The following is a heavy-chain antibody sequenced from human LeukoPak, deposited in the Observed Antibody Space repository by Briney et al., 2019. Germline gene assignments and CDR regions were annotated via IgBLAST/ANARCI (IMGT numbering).Heavy chain of an antibody. CDR3: ARARPYYYDSSGYRHLDY. CDR2: IYYSGST. D-gene: IGHD3-22*01. Sequence: PSETLSLTCTVSGGSISSYYWSWIRQPPGKGLEWIGSIYYSGSTYYNPSLKSRFTISVDTSKNQFSLKLSSVTAADTAVYYCARARPYYYDSSGYRHLDYWGQGTLVTVSS. CDR1: GGSISSYY. V-gene: IGHV4-59*08. J-gene: IGHJ4*02.